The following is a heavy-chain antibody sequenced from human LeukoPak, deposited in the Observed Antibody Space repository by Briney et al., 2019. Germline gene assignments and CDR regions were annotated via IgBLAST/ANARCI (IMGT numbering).Heavy chain of an antibody. CDR2: IKRDGSEK. D-gene: IGHD5-18*01. CDR3: ATLGEDTAFDYFDY. CDR1: GFIFSTYY. Sequence: GGSLRLSCAASGFIFSTYYMNWVRQAPGKGLEWVANIKRDGSEKDYVDSVKGRFTISRDNAKNSLFLQMNNLRADDTAVYYCATLGEDTAFDYFDYWGQGTLVTVSS. J-gene: IGHJ4*02. V-gene: IGHV3-7*01.